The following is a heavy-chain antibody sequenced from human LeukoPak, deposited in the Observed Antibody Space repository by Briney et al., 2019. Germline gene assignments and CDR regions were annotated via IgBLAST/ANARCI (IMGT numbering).Heavy chain of an antibody. D-gene: IGHD3-10*01. CDR1: PVSIRRHF. J-gene: IGHJ4*02. V-gene: IGHV4-59*11. CDR2: FSYSGNT. Sequence: PSETLSLTCSVSPVSIRRHFWIWIRQSPGKGLEYIGRFSYSGNTDYNPSLKGRVSISADTSKNQFFLRLISVTAADTPIYYCARDGEGDEGWDYWGQGTLVTVSS. CDR3: ARDGEGDEGWDY.